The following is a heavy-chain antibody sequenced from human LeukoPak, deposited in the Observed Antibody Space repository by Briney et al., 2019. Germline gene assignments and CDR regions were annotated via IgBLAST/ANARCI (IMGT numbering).Heavy chain of an antibody. D-gene: IGHD1-1*01. CDR1: GFTFSSFD. V-gene: IGHV3-13*01. CDR2: IGTASDT. J-gene: IGHJ6*03. Sequence: QAGGSLRLSCAASGFTFSSFDMHWVRQPTGQGLEWVSTIGTASDTCYPGSVEGRFTLSRDNAKNSLYLQMNSLTAGDTAVYYCARGPPRGKYYYMDVWGKGTTVTVSS. CDR3: ARGPPRGKYYYMDV.